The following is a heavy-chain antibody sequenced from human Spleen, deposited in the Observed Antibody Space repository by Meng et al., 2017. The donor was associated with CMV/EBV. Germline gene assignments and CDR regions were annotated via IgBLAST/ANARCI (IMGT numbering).Heavy chain of an antibody. CDR2: ISGDGKNA. CDR3: AKVGMRGYSNPPQDYFDQ. J-gene: IGHJ4*02. Sequence: GGSLRLSCAASGFTFSSYVMGWVRQAPGKGLQWLSGISGDGKNADYGVSVKGRFLTSRDNSKNMVYLQMNNVRGEDTALYYCAKVGMRGYSNPPQDYFDQWGQGTLVTVSS. D-gene: IGHD5-18*01. V-gene: IGHV3-23*01. CDR1: GFTFSSYV.